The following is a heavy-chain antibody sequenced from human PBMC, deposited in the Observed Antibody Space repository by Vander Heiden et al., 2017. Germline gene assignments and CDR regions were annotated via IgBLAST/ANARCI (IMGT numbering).Heavy chain of an antibody. J-gene: IGHJ4*02. CDR3: ARTFKPPYSSSWYYFDY. CDR1: GFNFRIYR. V-gene: IGHV3-33*01. D-gene: IGHD6-13*01. CDR2: IWYDGSNK. Sequence: QVQLVESGGGVVQPGSALRLSWAESGFNFRIYRMHGVRPAPGKGLEWVAVIWYDGSNKYYADSVKGRFTISRDNSKNTLYLQMNSLRAEDTAVYYCARTFKPPYSSSWYYFDYWGQGTLVTVSS.